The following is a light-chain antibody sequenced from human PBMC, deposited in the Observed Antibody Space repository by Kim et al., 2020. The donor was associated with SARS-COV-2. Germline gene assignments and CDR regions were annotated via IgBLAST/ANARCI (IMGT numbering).Light chain of an antibody. Sequence: PGDRATLSCRASDSVGSTNLAWYQQKPGPAPRLLIYGTSTRASGIPDRFSGGGSGTDFTLTISRLEPEDFAVYYCQQYDSSPNTFGQGTKLEI. CDR3: QQYDSSPNT. CDR1: DSVGSTN. J-gene: IGKJ2*01. CDR2: GTS. V-gene: IGKV3-20*01.